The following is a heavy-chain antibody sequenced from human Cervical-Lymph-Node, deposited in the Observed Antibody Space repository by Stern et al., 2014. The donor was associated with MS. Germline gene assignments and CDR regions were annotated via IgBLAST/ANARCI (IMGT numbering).Heavy chain of an antibody. J-gene: IGHJ3*02. V-gene: IGHV1-2*06. CDR3: AKDGSPWCEDNLEI. D-gene: IGHD2-15*01. CDR2: ISPHTGAT. CDR1: GYSFTDYY. Sequence: QVQLGQSGAEVKKPGASVKVSCKASGYSFTDYYLHWVRQAPGQGLEWMGRISPHTGATSYAQKFEGRVTKTRDTSHHTAYMGLFRLTSDDTAVYFCAKDGSPWCEDNLEIWGQGTMVTVSS.